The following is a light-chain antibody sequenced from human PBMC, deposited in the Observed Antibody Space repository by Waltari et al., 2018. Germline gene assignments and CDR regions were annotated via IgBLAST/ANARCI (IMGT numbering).Light chain of an antibody. CDR1: NSDIGGYNY. CDR2: VVS. CDR3: SSFTSSATWV. J-gene: IGLJ3*02. Sequence: QSALTQPASLSGSPRQSITISCTGTNSDIGGYNYVSWYQHHPGKAPKLMIFVVSDRPSGVSNRFSGSKSGNTASLTMSELQADDEADYYCSSFTSSATWVFGGGTKLTVL. V-gene: IGLV2-14*03.